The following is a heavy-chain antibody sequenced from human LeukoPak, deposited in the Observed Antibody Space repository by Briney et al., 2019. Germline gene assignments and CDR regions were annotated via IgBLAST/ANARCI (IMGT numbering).Heavy chain of an antibody. Sequence: GGSLRLSCAASGFTFSSYSMNWVRQDPGKGLEWVSSISTSSSYVYYADSVKGRFTISRDNAKNSLYLQMNSLSAEDTAVYYCAREVGATANWFDPWGQGTLVTVSS. CDR3: AREVGATANWFDP. J-gene: IGHJ5*02. D-gene: IGHD1-26*01. V-gene: IGHV3-21*06. CDR1: GFTFSSYS. CDR2: ISTSSSYV.